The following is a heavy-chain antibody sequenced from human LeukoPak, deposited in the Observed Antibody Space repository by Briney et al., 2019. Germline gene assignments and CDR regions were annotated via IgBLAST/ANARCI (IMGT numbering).Heavy chain of an antibody. V-gene: IGHV3-74*01. J-gene: IGHJ3*02. CDR1: GFTFSSYW. CDR3: ATGERHGFDI. CDR2: INSDGSST. Sequence: PGGSLRLSCAASGFTFSSYWMHWVRQAPGKGVVWVSRINSDGSSTSYADSVKGRFTISRDNAKNTLYLQMNSLRAEDTAVYYCATGERHGFDIWGQGTMVTVSS.